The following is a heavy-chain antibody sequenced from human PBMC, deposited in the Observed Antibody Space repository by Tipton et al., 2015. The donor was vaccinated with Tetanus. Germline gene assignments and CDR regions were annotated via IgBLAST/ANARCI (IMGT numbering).Heavy chain of an antibody. V-gene: IGHV4-39*01. D-gene: IGHD2-21*01. CDR3: ARSVDNWFDP. Sequence: TLSLTCSLSGGSLSSGTVYWDWIRQRPGKGLEWIGNIYYNGNTLQNPSLEGRVTLSVDKSKNQFSLKLRSVTAAGTGIYYYARSVDNWFDPWGQGILVTVSS. CDR1: GGSLSSGTVY. CDR2: IYYNGNT. J-gene: IGHJ5*02.